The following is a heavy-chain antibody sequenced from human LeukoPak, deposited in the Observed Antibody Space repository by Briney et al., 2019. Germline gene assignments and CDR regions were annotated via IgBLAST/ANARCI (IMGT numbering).Heavy chain of an antibody. Sequence: GRSLRLSCAASGFTFSSYAMHWVRQAPGKGLEWVAVISYDGSNKYYADSVKGRFTISRDNAKNSLYLQMNSLRAEDTAVYYCARDSYLITMPDYWGQGTLVTVSS. V-gene: IGHV3-30*04. CDR2: ISYDGSNK. CDR3: ARDSYLITMPDY. D-gene: IGHD3-10*01. J-gene: IGHJ4*02. CDR1: GFTFSSYA.